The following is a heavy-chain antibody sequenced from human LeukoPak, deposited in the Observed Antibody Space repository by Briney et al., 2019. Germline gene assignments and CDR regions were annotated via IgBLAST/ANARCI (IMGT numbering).Heavy chain of an antibody. J-gene: IGHJ3*02. CDR1: GGSISRYY. CDR2: IYYSGST. Sequence: SETLSLTCTVSGGSISRYYWSWIRQPPRKGLEWIGYIYYSGSTNYNPSLKSRVTISVDTSKNQSSLKLSSVTAADTAVYYCARDYGSGSYYNFHDAFDIWGQGTMVTVSS. D-gene: IGHD3-10*01. CDR3: ARDYGSGSYYNFHDAFDI. V-gene: IGHV4-59*01.